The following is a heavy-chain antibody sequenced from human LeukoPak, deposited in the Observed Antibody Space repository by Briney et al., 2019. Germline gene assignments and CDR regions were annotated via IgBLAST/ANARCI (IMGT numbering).Heavy chain of an antibody. V-gene: IGHV4-59*08. J-gene: IGHJ4*01. CDR1: GGSLNNYC. D-gene: IGHD3-10*01. CDR2: SYYSGGT. Sequence: SQTRSLTRPVSGGSLNNYCWGWIRQAAGRGREWVAYSYYSGGTNYNSSLKSRVTISVDTSKNQFSLKVTSVTAGNTAIYYCVRHGESGRHHAYFDYWGHGALVTVSS. CDR3: VRHGESGRHHAYFDY.